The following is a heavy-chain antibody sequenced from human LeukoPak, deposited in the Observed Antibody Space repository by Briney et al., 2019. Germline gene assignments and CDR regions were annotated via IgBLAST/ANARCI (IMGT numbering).Heavy chain of an antibody. CDR1: GYTFTNYW. J-gene: IGHJ3*01. Sequence: GESLKISCQASGYTFTNYWIGWVRQMPGKGLEWMGIIYPGDSDTKYSPSFQGQVTMSADKSIRTAHLQWSSLKASDTAMYYCAGHSFDTVDAFDVWGQGTIVIVSA. D-gene: IGHD2-2*02. V-gene: IGHV5-51*01. CDR3: AGHSFDTVDAFDV. CDR2: IYPGDSDT.